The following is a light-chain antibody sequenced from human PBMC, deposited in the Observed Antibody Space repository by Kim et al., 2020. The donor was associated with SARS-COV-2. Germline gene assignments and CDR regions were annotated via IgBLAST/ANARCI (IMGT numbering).Light chain of an antibody. CDR2: LNSDGRH. CDR3: QTWGSGMGV. CDR1: DGHSSYA. V-gene: IGLV4-69*02. Sequence: QLVLTQSPSASASLGASVRLTCTLSDGHSSYAIAWHQQQPEKGPRYLMKLNSDGRHSRGDVIPDRFSGSSAGSERYLTISSLQSEDEADYYCQTWGSGMGVFGGGTQLTVL. J-gene: IGLJ3*02.